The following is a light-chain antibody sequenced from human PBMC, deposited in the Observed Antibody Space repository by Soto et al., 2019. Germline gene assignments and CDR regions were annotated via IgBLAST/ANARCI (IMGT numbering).Light chain of an antibody. CDR2: GAS. V-gene: IGKV3-20*01. Sequence: EIVLTQSPDTLSLSPGERATLSCRASQSIGSNYLAWYQQKPGQAPRLLIHGASTRATGIADRFSGGGSGTDFTLTISRLEPEDFAVYYCQLYGTSPKTFGQGTKVDI. J-gene: IGKJ1*01. CDR3: QLYGTSPKT. CDR1: QSIGSNY.